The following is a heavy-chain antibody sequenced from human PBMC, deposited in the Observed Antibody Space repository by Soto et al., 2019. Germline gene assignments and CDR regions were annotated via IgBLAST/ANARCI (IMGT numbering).Heavy chain of an antibody. CDR3: ARTSISYDSGGADY. D-gene: IGHD3-10*01. CDR2: INSDGSST. Sequence: HPGGSLRLSCAASGFTFSIYWMHWVRQAPGKGLVWVSRINSDGSSTTYADSVKGRFTISRDNAKNTLYLQMNSLRAEDTAVYYCARTSISYDSGGADYWGRGTLVTVSS. J-gene: IGHJ4*02. V-gene: IGHV3-74*01. CDR1: GFTFSIYW.